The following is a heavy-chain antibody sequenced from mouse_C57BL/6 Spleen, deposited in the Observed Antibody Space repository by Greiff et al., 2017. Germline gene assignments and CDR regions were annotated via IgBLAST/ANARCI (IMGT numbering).Heavy chain of an antibody. CDR1: GYSITSGYY. V-gene: IGHV3-6*01. CDR3: ATIYYDYDALFAY. Sequence: EVKLQESGPGLVKPSQSLSLTCSVTGYSITSGYYWNWIRQFPGNKLEWMGYISYDGSNNYNPSLKNRISITRDTSRNQFFLKLNSVTTEDTATYYGATIYYDYDALFAYWGQGTLVTVSA. D-gene: IGHD2-4*01. J-gene: IGHJ3*01. CDR2: ISYDGSN.